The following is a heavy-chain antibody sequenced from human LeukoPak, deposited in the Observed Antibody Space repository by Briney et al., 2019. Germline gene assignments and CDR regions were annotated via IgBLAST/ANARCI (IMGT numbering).Heavy chain of an antibody. D-gene: IGHD4-17*01. V-gene: IGHV3-23*01. CDR1: GFTFSIYA. CDR2: IGGRGGSA. CDR3: ARILRNYGDYRDYFDY. Sequence: GGSLRLSCAASGFTFSIYAMSWVRQAPGKGLEWVATIGGRGGSAYYADSVKGRFTISRDESKNTLYLQMNSLRAEDTAVYYCARILRNYGDYRDYFDYWGQGTLVTVSS. J-gene: IGHJ4*02.